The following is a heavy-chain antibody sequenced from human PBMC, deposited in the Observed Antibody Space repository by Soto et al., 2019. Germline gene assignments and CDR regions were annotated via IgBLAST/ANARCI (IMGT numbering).Heavy chain of an antibody. J-gene: IGHJ4*02. CDR3: ARQERTGVWYPFDY. CDR1: GGSISRYY. CDR2: IYYSGTT. V-gene: IGHV4-59*08. Sequence: QVQLQESGPGLVKPSETLSLTCTVSGGSISRYYWSWVRQPPGKGLEWIGYIYYSGTTNYNPSLKSRVTMSVDTSKNHFSLRLTSVTAADTAVYYWARQERTGVWYPFDYWGQGAQVTVSS. D-gene: IGHD6-19*01.